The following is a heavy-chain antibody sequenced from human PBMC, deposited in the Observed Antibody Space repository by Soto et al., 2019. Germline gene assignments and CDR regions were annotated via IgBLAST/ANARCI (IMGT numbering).Heavy chain of an antibody. Sequence: SLTCTVSDDSITAGGDYWAWIRQHPEKGLECLGYIHYSGTTDYNPSLKSRLTVSVDTSKNQFSLSLSSVTTADTAIYYCAALTATYWNVSIWRRGTLFTVGS. CDR1: DDSITAGGDY. J-gene: IGHJ2*01. V-gene: IGHV4-31*03. CDR3: AALTATYWNVSI. CDR2: IHYSGTT. D-gene: IGHD2-21*02.